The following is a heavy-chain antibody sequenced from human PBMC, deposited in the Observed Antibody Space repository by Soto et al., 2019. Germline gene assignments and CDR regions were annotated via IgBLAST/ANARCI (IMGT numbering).Heavy chain of an antibody. D-gene: IGHD6-25*01. CDR1: GGTFDTYA. J-gene: IGHJ4*02. CDR3: ERGHVYDSSDSGSAY. CDR2: LIPIFATP. V-gene: IGHV1-69*06. Sequence: QLVQSGAEVKKPGSSVKVSCTASGGTFDTYAFSWVRQAPGQGLEWMGGLIPIFATPSYAQKFQGRVTITADTSTSTAYIELTSLTSDYTAVYYCERGHVYDSSDSGSAYWGQGTLITVSS.